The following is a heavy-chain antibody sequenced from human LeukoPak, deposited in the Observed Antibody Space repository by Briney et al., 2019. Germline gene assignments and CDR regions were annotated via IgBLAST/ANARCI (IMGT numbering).Heavy chain of an antibody. D-gene: IGHD1-14*01. V-gene: IGHV4-59*01. J-gene: IGHJ3*02. CDR1: GVSMSTKY. CDR3: ARGPRTDAFDI. CDR2: VYYSGST. Sequence: PSETLSLTCTVSGVSMSTKYWSWIRQPPGKGLDWIGYVYYSGSTGYNPSLKSRVTISVDTSKSQFSLRLRSLTAADTAVYFCARGPRTDAFDIWGQGTMVTVSS.